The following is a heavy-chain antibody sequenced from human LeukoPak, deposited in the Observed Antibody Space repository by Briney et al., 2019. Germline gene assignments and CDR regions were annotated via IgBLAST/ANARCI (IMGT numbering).Heavy chain of an antibody. V-gene: IGHV3-7*01. CDR1: LSCATFL. Sequence: LSCATFLMNWVRQVPGKGLEGVANINREGNEKYYVDSVKGRFTISRDNAKNSVDLQMDSLRVEDTAVYYCARVGTWELQRVFDFWGQGTLVTVSS. J-gene: IGHJ4*02. CDR3: ARVGTWELQRVFDF. CDR2: INREGNEK. D-gene: IGHD1-26*01.